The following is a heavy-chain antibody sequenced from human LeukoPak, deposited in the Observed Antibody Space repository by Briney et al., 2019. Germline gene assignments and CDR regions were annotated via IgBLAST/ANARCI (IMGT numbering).Heavy chain of an antibody. J-gene: IGHJ4*02. CDR2: ISYSGVST. D-gene: IGHD6-6*01. V-gene: IGHV3-23*01. Sequence: GGSLRLSCATSGFTFGSYAMNWVRQAPGKGLEWVSGISYSGVSTYYGDSVKGRFTISRDNAENTLYLQMDSLRAEDTAVYYCARGISSSSSFDYWGQGTLVTVSS. CDR3: ARGISSSSSFDY. CDR1: GFTFGSYA.